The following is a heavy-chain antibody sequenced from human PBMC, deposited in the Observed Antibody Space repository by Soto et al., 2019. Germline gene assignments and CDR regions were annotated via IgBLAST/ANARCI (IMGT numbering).Heavy chain of an antibody. CDR1: GYTFTGYY. V-gene: IGHV1-2*02. J-gene: IGHJ6*02. CDR3: AREPRVLELHHSYGMDV. D-gene: IGHD1-7*01. Sequence: ASVKVSCKASGYTFTGYYMHWVRQAPGQGLEWMGWINPNTAGTNYGQKFQGRVTKTRDTSISTAYMELSRLRSDDTAVYYSAREPRVLELHHSYGMDVWGQGTTVTVSS. CDR2: INPNTAGT.